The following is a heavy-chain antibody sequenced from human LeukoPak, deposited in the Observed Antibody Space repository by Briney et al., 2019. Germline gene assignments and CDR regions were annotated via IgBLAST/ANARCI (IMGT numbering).Heavy chain of an antibody. CDR2: MYYSGST. J-gene: IGHJ5*02. CDR3: ARSYDSKVIGSLGWFDP. CDR1: GDSITSRSYY. V-gene: IGHV4-61*01. Sequence: SETLSLTCTVSGDSITSRSYYWSWIRQPPGKGLEWIGYMYYSGSTNYNPSLKSRVTISVDTSKNQFSLKLSSVTAADTAVYYCARSYDSKVIGSLGWFDPWGQGTLVTVSS. D-gene: IGHD3-16*02.